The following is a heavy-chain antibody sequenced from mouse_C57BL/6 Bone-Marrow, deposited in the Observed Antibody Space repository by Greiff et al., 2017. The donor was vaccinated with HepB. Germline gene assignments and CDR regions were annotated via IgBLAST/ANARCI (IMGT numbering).Heavy chain of an antibody. CDR2: INPGSGGT. J-gene: IGHJ3*01. Sequence: QVQLQQSGAELVRPGTSVKVSCKASGYAFTNYLIEGVKQRPGQGLEWIGVINPGSGGTNYNEKFKGKATLTADKSSSTAYMQLSSLTSEDSAVYFCARRGYGSSSFAYWGQGTLVTVSA. CDR1: GYAFTNYL. CDR3: ARRGYGSSSFAY. D-gene: IGHD1-1*01. V-gene: IGHV1-54*01.